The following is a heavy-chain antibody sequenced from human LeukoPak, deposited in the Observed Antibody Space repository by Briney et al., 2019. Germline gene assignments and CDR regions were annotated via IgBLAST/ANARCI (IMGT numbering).Heavy chain of an antibody. CDR3: ARDGMEYYYMDV. J-gene: IGHJ6*03. Sequence: GGSLRLSCAASGFTFSSYEMYWVRQAPGKGLEWVSRINSYGSSTSYADSVKGRFTISRDNAKNTLYLQINSLRAEDTAVYYCARDGMEYYYMDVWGKGTTVTISS. CDR2: INSYGSST. D-gene: IGHD1-26*01. CDR1: GFTFSSYE. V-gene: IGHV3-74*01.